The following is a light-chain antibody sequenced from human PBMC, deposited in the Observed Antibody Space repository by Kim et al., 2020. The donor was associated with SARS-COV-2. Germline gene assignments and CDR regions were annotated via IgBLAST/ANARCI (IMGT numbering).Light chain of an antibody. Sequence: QRVTISYTRSSSNIGAVHDVHCYQQLPGTAPNLLIYGNSNRPSGVPDRFSGSKSGTSASLAITGLQAEDEADYYCQSYDSSLSGYVFGTGTKVTVL. J-gene: IGLJ1*01. V-gene: IGLV1-40*01. CDR3: QSYDSSLSGYV. CDR2: GNS. CDR1: SSNIGAVHD.